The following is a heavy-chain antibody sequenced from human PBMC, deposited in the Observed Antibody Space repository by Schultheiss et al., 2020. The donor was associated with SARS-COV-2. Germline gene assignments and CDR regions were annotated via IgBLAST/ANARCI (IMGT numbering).Heavy chain of an antibody. CDR1: GFTFSNSD. Sequence: GGSLRLSCAASGFTFSNSDMSWVRQAPGKGLEWVSGVSWNGCRTHYADSVKGRFIISRDNAKNSLYLQMNSLRAGDTAVYYCATIWPLSSGWAYWGQGTLVTVSS. J-gene: IGHJ4*02. D-gene: IGHD6-19*01. CDR3: ATIWPLSSGWAY. V-gene: IGHV3-19*01. CDR2: VSWNGCRT.